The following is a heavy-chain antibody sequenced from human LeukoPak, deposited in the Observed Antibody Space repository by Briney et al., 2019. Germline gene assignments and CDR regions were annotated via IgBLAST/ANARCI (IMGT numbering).Heavy chain of an antibody. CDR2: IYYSGST. D-gene: IGHD5-24*01. CDR1: GGSISSGDYY. CDR3: AVEMATISRGLKKRGDY. Sequence: PSQTLSLTCTVSGGSISSGDYYWSWIRQPPGKGLEWIGYIYYSGSTYYNPSLKSRVTISVDTSKNQFSLKLSSVTAADTAVYYCAVEMATISRGLKKRGDYWGQGTLVTVSS. J-gene: IGHJ4*02. V-gene: IGHV4-30-4*08.